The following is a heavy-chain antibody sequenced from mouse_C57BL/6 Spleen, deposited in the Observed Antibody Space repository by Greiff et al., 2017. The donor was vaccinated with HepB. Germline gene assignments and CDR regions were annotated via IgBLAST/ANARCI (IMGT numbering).Heavy chain of an antibody. CDR1: GYSITSGYY. J-gene: IGHJ3*01. V-gene: IGHV3-6*01. Sequence: EVQLQQSGPGLVKPSQSLSLTCSVTGYSITSGYYWNWIRQFPGNKLEWMGYISYDGSNNYNPSLKNRITITPDTSKNQFFLKLNSVTTEDTATYYCARGGYGNPWFAYWGQGTLVTVSA. CDR2: ISYDGSN. CDR3: ARGGYGNPWFAY. D-gene: IGHD2-10*02.